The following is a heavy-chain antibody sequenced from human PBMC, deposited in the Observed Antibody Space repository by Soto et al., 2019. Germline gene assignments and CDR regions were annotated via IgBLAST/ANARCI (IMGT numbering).Heavy chain of an antibody. CDR3: ARDPDYYDSSGCYFDY. J-gene: IGHJ4*02. CDR1: GGTFSSYA. Sequence: SVKVSCKASGGTFSSYAISWVRQAPGQGLEWMGGIIPIFGTANYAQKFQGRATITADESTSTAYMELSSLRSEDTAVYYCARDPDYYDSSGCYFDYWGQGTLVTVSS. CDR2: IIPIFGTA. V-gene: IGHV1-69*13. D-gene: IGHD3-22*01.